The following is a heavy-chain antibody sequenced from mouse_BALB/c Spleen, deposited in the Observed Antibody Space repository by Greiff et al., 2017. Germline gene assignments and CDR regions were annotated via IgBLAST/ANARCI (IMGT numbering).Heavy chain of an antibody. CDR1: GYTFTSYW. Sequence: QVQLQQPGAELVRPGASVKISCKASGYTFTSYWINWVKQRHGQGLEWIGNIYPSDSYTNYNQKFKDKATLTVDKSSSTAYMQLSSPTSEDSAVYYCTRSDDSYLAWFADWGQGTLVTVSA. CDR2: IYPSDSYT. D-gene: IGHD2-3*01. J-gene: IGHJ3*01. V-gene: IGHV1S126*01. CDR3: TRSDDSYLAWFAD.